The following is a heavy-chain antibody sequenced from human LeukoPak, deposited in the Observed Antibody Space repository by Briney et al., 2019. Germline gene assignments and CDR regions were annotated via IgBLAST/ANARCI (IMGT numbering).Heavy chain of an antibody. CDR2: IYHSGST. CDR1: GGSISSSNW. Sequence: SETLSLTCAVSGGSISSSNWWSWVRQPPGKGLEWIGEIYHSGSTNYNPSRKSRVTISVDKSKNQFSLKLSSVTAADTAVYYCARVFLHPYYGSGIAIWFDPWGQGTLVTVSS. J-gene: IGHJ5*02. CDR3: ARVFLHPYYGSGIAIWFDP. D-gene: IGHD3-10*01. V-gene: IGHV4-4*02.